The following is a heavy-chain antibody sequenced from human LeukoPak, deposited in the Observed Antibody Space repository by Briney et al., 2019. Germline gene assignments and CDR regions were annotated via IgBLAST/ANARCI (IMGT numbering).Heavy chain of an antibody. CDR1: GFTVSSNY. J-gene: IGHJ4*02. D-gene: IGHD3-22*01. V-gene: IGHV3-53*01. CDR3: AREGYYDRSGYYLY. Sequence: PGGSLRLSCAASGFTVSSNYMSWVRQAPGKGLEWVSVIYSGGSTYYAASVKGRFTISRDNSKNTLYLQMNSLRAEDTAVYYCAREGYYDRSGYYLYWGQGTLVAVSS. CDR2: IYSGGST.